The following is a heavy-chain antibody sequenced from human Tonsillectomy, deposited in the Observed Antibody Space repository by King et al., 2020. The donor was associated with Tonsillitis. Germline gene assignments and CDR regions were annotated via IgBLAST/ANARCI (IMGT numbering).Heavy chain of an antibody. CDR2: IGWDGSST. CDR3: ATDGSGRYYGALYSFDY. D-gene: IGHD1-26*01. J-gene: IGHJ4*02. Sequence: VQLVESGGVVVQPGGSLRLSCAASGFNFDDYTMHWVRQAPGKGLEWVSLIGWDGSSTYYADSVKGRFTISRDNSKNSLYLQMNSLRTEDTALYYCATDGSGRYYGALYSFDYWGQGTLVTVSS. V-gene: IGHV3-43*01. CDR1: GFNFDDYT.